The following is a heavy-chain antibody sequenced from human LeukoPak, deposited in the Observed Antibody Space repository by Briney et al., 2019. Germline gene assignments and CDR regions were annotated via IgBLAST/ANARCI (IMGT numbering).Heavy chain of an antibody. CDR2: IYPGDSDT. J-gene: IGHJ4*02. Sequence: GESLKISCKGSGYSFTSYWIGWVRQMPGKGLEWMGIIYPGDSDTRYSPPFQGQVTISADKSISTAYLQWSSLKASDTAMYYCAGGYYYDSSGYSLDYWGQGTLVTVSS. CDR1: GYSFTSYW. CDR3: AGGYYYDSSGYSLDY. D-gene: IGHD3-22*01. V-gene: IGHV5-51*01.